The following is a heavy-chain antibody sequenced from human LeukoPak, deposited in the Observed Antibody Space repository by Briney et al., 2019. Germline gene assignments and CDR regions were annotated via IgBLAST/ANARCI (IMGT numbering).Heavy chain of an antibody. CDR1: GYTFTGYY. Sequence: ASVKVSCKASGYTFTGYYMHWVRQAPGQGLEWMGWINPNSGGTNYAQKFQGRVTITADKSTSTAYMELSSLRSEDTAVYYCARGVTYYYDSSGYYWAWFDPWGQGTLVTVSS. J-gene: IGHJ5*02. CDR2: INPNSGGT. V-gene: IGHV1-2*02. CDR3: ARGVTYYYDSSGYYWAWFDP. D-gene: IGHD3-22*01.